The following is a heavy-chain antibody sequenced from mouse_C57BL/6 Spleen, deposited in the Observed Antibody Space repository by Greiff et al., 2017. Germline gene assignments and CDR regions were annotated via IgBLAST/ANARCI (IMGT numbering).Heavy chain of an antibody. CDR1: GFTFSDYG. CDR3: ARPGGTRNYAMDY. J-gene: IGHJ4*01. CDR2: ISSGSSTI. V-gene: IGHV5-17*01. D-gene: IGHD4-1*01. Sequence: EVKVVESGGGLVKPGGSLKLSCAASGFTFSDYGMHWVRQAPEKGLEWVAYISSGSSTIYYADTVKGRFTISRDNAKNTLFLQMTSLRSEDTAMYYCARPGGTRNYAMDYWGQGTSVTVSS.